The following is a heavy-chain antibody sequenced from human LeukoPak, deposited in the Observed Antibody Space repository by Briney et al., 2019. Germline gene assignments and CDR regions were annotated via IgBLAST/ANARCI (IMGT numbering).Heavy chain of an antibody. CDR2: IYYSGST. CDR3: ARNSRKYSSSNWFDP. Sequence: PSETLSLTCTVSGGSISSGGYYWSWIRQHPGKGLEWLGYIYYSGSTYYNPSLKSRVTISVDTSKNQFSLKLSSVTAADTAVYYCARNSRKYSSSNWFDPWGQGTLVTVSS. CDR1: GGSISSGGYY. D-gene: IGHD6-6*01. V-gene: IGHV4-31*03. J-gene: IGHJ5*02.